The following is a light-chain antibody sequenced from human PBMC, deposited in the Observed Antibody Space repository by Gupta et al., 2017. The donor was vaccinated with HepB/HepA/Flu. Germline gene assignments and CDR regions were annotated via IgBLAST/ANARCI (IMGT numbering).Light chain of an antibody. J-gene: IGKJ1*01. CDR3: QQDGSSPRT. CDR2: GAS. CDR1: QSVSNKY. V-gene: IGKV3-20*01. Sequence: EIVLTQSPGTLSLSPGEGATLSCRATQSVSNKYLAWYQQKPGQAPRLLIYGASSRAAGIPDRFSGSGSGTXFTLTIXRLESEDFAVYYCQQDGSSPRTFGXGTKVEIK.